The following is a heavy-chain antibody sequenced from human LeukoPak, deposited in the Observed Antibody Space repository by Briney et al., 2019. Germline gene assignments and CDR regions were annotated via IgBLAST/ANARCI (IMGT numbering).Heavy chain of an antibody. CDR3: ASSPLLGYCSGGSWLNLDY. J-gene: IGHJ4*02. D-gene: IGHD2-15*01. Sequence: ASVKVSCKASGYTFTGYYMHWVRQAPGQGLEWMGWINPNSGGTNYAQKFQGRVTMTRDTSISTAYMELSRLRSDDTAVYYCASSPLLGYCSGGSWLNLDYWGQGTLVTVSS. V-gene: IGHV1-2*02. CDR2: INPNSGGT. CDR1: GYTFTGYY.